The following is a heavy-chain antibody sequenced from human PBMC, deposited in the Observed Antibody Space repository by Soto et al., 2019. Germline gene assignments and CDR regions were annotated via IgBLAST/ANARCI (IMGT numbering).Heavy chain of an antibody. D-gene: IGHD3-22*01. CDR1: GFTFTNYG. CDR2: IWDDGINK. CDR3: ARVDPYDASDF. V-gene: IGHV3-33*01. Sequence: QEQLVESGGGVAQPGRSLRLSCAASGFTFTNYGMQWVRQAPGKGLEWVAVIWDDGINKHYVESVKGRFSITRDDSKNTLYLQMNSLRVEDTAVYHCARVDPYDASDFWGQGTLVTVSS. J-gene: IGHJ4*02.